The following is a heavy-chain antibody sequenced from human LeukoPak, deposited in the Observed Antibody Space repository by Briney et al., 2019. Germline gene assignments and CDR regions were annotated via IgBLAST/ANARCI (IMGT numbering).Heavy chain of an antibody. CDR2: ISGSGGST. D-gene: IGHD3-9*01. CDR1: GFTFSDYY. V-gene: IGHV3-23*01. J-gene: IGHJ4*02. CDR3: AKTAGYLLGSIDY. Sequence: GGSLRLSCAASGFTFSDYYMSWIRQAPGKGLEWVSAISGSGGSTYYADSVKGRFTISRDNSKNTLYLQMNSLRAEDTAVYYCAKTAGYLLGSIDYWGQGTLVTVSS.